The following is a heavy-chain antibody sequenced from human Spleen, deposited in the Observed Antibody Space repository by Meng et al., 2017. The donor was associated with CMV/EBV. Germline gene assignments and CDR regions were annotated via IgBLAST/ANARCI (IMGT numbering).Heavy chain of an antibody. D-gene: IGHD1-26*01. Sequence: GGSLRLSCAASGFTVSSSYMNWVRQAPGKGPEWVSIIYASDTAYYADSVKGRFSISRDNLKNTLYLQMDSLRAEDTAVYYCARDRGELMYYFDYWGLGTLVTVS. CDR3: ARDRGELMYYFDY. J-gene: IGHJ4*02. CDR2: IYASDTA. V-gene: IGHV3-53*01. CDR1: GFTVSSSY.